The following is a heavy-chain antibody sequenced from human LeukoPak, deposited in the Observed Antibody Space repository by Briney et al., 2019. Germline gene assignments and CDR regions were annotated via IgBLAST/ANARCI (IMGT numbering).Heavy chain of an antibody. V-gene: IGHV3-33*08. CDR1: GFTFSSYI. CDR2: IWYDGNNK. J-gene: IGHJ4*02. CDR3: ARDGGDTVTSPFDY. Sequence: GGSLRLSCAASGFTFSSYIMNWVRQAPGKGLEWVAVIWYDGNNKYYADSVKGRFTISRDNSKNTLYLQMNSLRAEDTAVYYCARDGGDTVTSPFDYWGQGTLVTVSS. D-gene: IGHD4-17*01.